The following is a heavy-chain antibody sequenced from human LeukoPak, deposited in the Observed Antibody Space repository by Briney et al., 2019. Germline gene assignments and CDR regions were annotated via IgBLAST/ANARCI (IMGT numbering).Heavy chain of an antibody. J-gene: IGHJ4*02. D-gene: IGHD6-13*01. Sequence: PSETLSLTCTVSGGSISSYYWSWIRQPPGKGLEWIGYIYYSGSTNYNPSLKSRVTISVDTSKNQFSLKLSSVTAADTAVYYCARADIAAAGTNFDYWGQGTLVTVSS. V-gene: IGHV4-59*12. CDR1: GGSISSYY. CDR2: IYYSGST. CDR3: ARADIAAAGTNFDY.